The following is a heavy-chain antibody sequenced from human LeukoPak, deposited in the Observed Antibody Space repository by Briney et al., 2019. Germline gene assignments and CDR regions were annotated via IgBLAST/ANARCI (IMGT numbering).Heavy chain of an antibody. CDR1: GFTFSSYS. CDR3: AREGPGRVTTFLDY. Sequence: GGPLRLSCAASGFTFSSYSMNWVRQAPGKGLEWVSSISSSSSYIYYADSVKGRFTISRDNAKNSLYLQMNSLRAEDTAVYYCAREGPGRVTTFLDYWGQGTLVTVSS. J-gene: IGHJ4*02. D-gene: IGHD4-11*01. V-gene: IGHV3-21*01. CDR2: ISSSSSYI.